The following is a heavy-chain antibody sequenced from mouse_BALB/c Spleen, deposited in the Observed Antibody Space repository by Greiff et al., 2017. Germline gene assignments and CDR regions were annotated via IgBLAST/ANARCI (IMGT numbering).Heavy chain of an antibody. CDR1: GFTFSSYA. V-gene: IGHV5-9-3*01. D-gene: IGHD2-1*01. J-gene: IGHJ2*01. CDR2: ISSGGSYT. Sequence: EVQVVESGGGLVKPGGSLKLSCAASGFTFSSYAMSWVRQTPEKRLEWVATISSGGSYTYYPDSVKGRFTISRDNAKNTLYLQMSSLRSEDTAMYYCASSYGNYFDYWGQGTTLTVSS. CDR3: ASSYGNYFDY.